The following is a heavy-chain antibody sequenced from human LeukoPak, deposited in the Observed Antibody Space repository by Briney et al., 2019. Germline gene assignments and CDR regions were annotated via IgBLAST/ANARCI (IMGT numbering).Heavy chain of an antibody. CDR3: AKDLVVVVPAASFYYGMDV. V-gene: IGHV3-30*18. CDR1: GFTFSSYG. Sequence: GGSLRLSCAASGFTFSSYGMHWVRQAPGKGLEWVAVISYDGSNKYYADSVKGRFTISRDNPKNTLCLQMNSLRAEDTAVYYCAKDLVVVVPAASFYYGMDVWGQGTTVTVSS. J-gene: IGHJ6*02. D-gene: IGHD2-2*01. CDR2: ISYDGSNK.